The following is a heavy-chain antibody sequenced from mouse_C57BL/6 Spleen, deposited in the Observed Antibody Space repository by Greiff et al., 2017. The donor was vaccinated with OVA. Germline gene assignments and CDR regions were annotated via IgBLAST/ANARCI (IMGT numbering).Heavy chain of an antibody. CDR3: ARSNYGRRGGFAY. Sequence: VQLQQSGPELVKPGASVKISCKASGYAFSSSWMNWVRQRPGKGLEWIGRIYPGDGDTNYNGKFKGKATLTADKSSSTAYMQLSSLTSEDSAVYFCARSNYGRRGGFAYWGQGTLVTVSA. CDR2: IYPGDGDT. J-gene: IGHJ3*01. D-gene: IGHD1-1*02. V-gene: IGHV1-82*01. CDR1: GYAFSSSW.